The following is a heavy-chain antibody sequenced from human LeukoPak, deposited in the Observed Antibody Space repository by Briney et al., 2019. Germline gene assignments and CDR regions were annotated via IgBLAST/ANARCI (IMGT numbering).Heavy chain of an antibody. J-gene: IGHJ6*02. CDR2: ISGSGNTK. D-gene: IGHD3-22*01. Sequence: GGSLRLSCAASGFTLSTYVMNWVRQTPGKGLEWISYISGSGNTKFYADSVRGRFTVSIDKDKNSVHLQMDSLRADDTAIYYCARVVIRSPLYYYGMDVWGLGTTVTVSS. CDR3: ARVVIRSPLYYYGMDV. CDR1: GFTLSTYV. V-gene: IGHV3-48*01.